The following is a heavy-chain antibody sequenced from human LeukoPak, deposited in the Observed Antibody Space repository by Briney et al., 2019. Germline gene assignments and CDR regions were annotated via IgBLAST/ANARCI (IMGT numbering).Heavy chain of an antibody. CDR2: FDPEDGET. V-gene: IGHV1-24*01. J-gene: IGHJ6*02. CDR3: ATDWWVVAAAVHYYYGMDV. Sequence: ASVKVSCKVSGYTLTELSMHWVRQAPGKGLEWMGGFDPEDGETIYAQKFQGRVTMTEDTSTDTAYMELSSLRSEDTAVYYCATDWWVVAAAVHYYYGMDVWGQGTTVTVSS. D-gene: IGHD6-13*01. CDR1: GYTLTELS.